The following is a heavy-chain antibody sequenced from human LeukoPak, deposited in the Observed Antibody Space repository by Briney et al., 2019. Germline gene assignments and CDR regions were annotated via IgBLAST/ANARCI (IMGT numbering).Heavy chain of an antibody. J-gene: IGHJ6*03. CDR2: MKQDGSEK. Sequence: GGSLRLSCAASGFTFSNYWMSWVRQAPGKGLEWVANMKQDGSEKYYVDSVKGRFTVSRDNAKNSLYLQMNSLRAEDTAVYYCARDAGNHYYYKYMDVWGKGTTVTVSS. CDR3: ARDAGNHYYYKYMDV. CDR1: GFTFSNYW. V-gene: IGHV3-7*01. D-gene: IGHD4-23*01.